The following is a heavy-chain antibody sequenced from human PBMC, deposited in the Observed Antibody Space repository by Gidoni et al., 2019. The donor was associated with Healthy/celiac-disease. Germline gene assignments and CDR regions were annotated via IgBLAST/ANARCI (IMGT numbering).Heavy chain of an antibody. Sequence: QLQLQESGPGLVKPSETLSLTCTVSAGSISRSSYYWGWIRQPPGKGLEWIGSIYYSGSTYYNPSLKSRVTISVDTSKNQFSLKLSAVTAADTAVYYCARQSMVRGVIDRWFDPWGQGTLVTVSS. D-gene: IGHD3-10*01. CDR2: IYYSGST. CDR1: AGSISRSSYY. J-gene: IGHJ5*02. CDR3: ARQSMVRGVIDRWFDP. V-gene: IGHV4-39*01.